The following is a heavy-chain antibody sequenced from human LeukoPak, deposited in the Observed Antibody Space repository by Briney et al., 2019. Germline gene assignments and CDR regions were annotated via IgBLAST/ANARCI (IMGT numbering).Heavy chain of an antibody. V-gene: IGHV3-48*03. CDR3: ARDLQFYYDSSGYYYPSHYFDY. J-gene: IGHJ4*02. CDR2: ISNSGSTR. Sequence: GGSLRLSCAASGFTFDDYGMSWVRQAPGKGLEWVSYISNSGSTRYYADSVKGRFTISRDNAKNSLYLQMNSLRAEDTAVYYCARDLQFYYDSSGYYYPSHYFDYWGQGTLVTVSS. D-gene: IGHD3-22*01. CDR1: GFTFDDYG.